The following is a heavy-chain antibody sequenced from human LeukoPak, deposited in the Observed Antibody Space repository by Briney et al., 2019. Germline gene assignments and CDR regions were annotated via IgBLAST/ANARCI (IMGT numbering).Heavy chain of an antibody. CDR1: GFTFSSYW. CDR2: IKQDGSEK. Sequence: PGGSLRLSCAASGFTFSSYWMSWVRQAPGKGLEWVANIKQDGSEKYYVDSVKGRLTISRDNAKNSLYLQMNSLRAEDTAVYYCARDIVGATRGLYYYYYMDVWGKGTTVTVSS. J-gene: IGHJ6*03. V-gene: IGHV3-7*01. D-gene: IGHD1-26*01. CDR3: ARDIVGATRGLYYYYYMDV.